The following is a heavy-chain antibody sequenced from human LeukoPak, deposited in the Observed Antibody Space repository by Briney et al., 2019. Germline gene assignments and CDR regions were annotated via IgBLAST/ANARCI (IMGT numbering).Heavy chain of an antibody. CDR3: AREVTGTMYYYMDV. V-gene: IGHV4-59*01. J-gene: IGHJ6*03. CDR1: GGSISSYY. D-gene: IGHD1-7*01. CDR2: IYYSGST. Sequence: PSETLSLTCTVSGGSISSYYWSWIRQPPGKGLEWIGYIYYSGSTNYNPSLKSRVTISVDTSKNQFSLKLSSVTAADTAVYYCAREVTGTMYYYMDVWGKGTTVTVSS.